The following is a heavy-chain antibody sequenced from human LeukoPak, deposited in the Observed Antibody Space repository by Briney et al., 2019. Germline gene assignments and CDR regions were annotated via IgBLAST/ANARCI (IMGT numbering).Heavy chain of an antibody. CDR1: GFTFSSYE. CDR3: ARDLWDFWSGFDY. CDR2: ISSSGSTI. J-gene: IGHJ4*02. V-gene: IGHV3-48*03. Sequence: GGSLRLSCAASGFTFSSYEMTWVRQAPGKGLEWVSYISSSGSTIYSADSVKGRFTISRDNAKNSLYLQMNSLRAEDTAVYYCARDLWDFWSGFDYWGQGTLVTVSS. D-gene: IGHD3-3*01.